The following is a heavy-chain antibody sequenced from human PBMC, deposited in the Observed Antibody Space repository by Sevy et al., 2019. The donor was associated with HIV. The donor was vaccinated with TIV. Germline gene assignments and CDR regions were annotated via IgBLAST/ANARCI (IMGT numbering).Heavy chain of an antibody. CDR2: INHSGST. V-gene: IGHV4-34*01. Sequence: SETLSLTCAVYGGSFSGYYWSWIRQPPGKGLEWVGEINHSGSTNYNPSLKSRFTISVDPSNNQFSLKLSSVTAADTAVYYCARHCSSSSCSHAFDIWGQGTMVTVSS. CDR1: GGSFSGYY. D-gene: IGHD2-2*01. J-gene: IGHJ3*02. CDR3: ARHCSSSSCSHAFDI.